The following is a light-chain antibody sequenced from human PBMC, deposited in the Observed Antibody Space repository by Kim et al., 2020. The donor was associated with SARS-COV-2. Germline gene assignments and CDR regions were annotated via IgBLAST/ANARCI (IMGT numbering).Light chain of an antibody. CDR2: RNN. CDR3: AAWDDSLSGVV. V-gene: IGLV1-47*01. CDR1: SSNIGNNY. J-gene: IGLJ2*01. Sequence: ELTQPPSASGTPGQRVTISCSGSSSNIGNNYVHWFQQLPGTAPKLLIYRNNQRPSGVPDRFSGSKSGTSASLAISGLRSEDEADYYCAAWDDSLSGVVFGGGTQLPS.